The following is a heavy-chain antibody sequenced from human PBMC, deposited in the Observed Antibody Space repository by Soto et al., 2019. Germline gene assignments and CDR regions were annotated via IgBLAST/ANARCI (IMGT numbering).Heavy chain of an antibody. D-gene: IGHD3-10*02. J-gene: IGHJ3*01. V-gene: IGHV3-30*04. CDR3: TRSWDAYDWGAVVDL. Sequence: QVQLVESGGGVVQPGRSLRLSCAASGFTFNNYAMHWVRQAPGKGLEWVADILNDGSNNNYADSVKGRFIISRDNSQNTVYLQMNSLRLEDTSLYYCTRSWDAYDWGAVVDLWGQGKMVIVSS. CDR2: ILNDGSNN. CDR1: GFTFNNYA.